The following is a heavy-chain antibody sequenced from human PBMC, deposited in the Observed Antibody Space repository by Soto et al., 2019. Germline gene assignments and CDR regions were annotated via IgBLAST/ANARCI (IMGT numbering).Heavy chain of an antibody. D-gene: IGHD3-10*01. CDR3: ARSGSITYDDAFDI. CDR1: GGSISHYN. CDR2: IYYNGGT. Sequence: QVQLQESGPGLVKPSETLSLTCTVSGGSISHYNWSWIRQPPGKGLEWIGYIYYNGGTRYNPSLKSRVTISVDTSKNQFSLKLSSVTAADTAVYYCARSGSITYDDAFDIWGQWTMVTVSS. J-gene: IGHJ3*02. V-gene: IGHV4-59*01.